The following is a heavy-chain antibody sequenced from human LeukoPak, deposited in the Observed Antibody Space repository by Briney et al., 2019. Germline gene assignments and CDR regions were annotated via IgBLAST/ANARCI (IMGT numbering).Heavy chain of an antibody. D-gene: IGHD3-10*01. CDR1: GGSISSYY. V-gene: IGHV4-59*12. CDR3: ARDSGTTGEVKFDP. Sequence: SETLSLTCTVSGGSISSYYWSWIRQPPGKGLEWIGYIYASGSTTYNPTLKSRVTMSLDTSKTQFSLRLTSVTAADTTVYYCARDSGTTGEVKFDPWGQGTLVTVSS. CDR2: IYASGST. J-gene: IGHJ5*02.